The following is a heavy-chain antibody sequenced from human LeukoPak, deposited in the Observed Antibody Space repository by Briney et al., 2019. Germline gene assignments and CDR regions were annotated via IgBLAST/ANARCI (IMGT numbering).Heavy chain of an antibody. D-gene: IGHD6-19*01. J-gene: IGHJ5*02. CDR3: AREISSGWYFFWFDP. Sequence: GGSLRLSCAASGFTFSSYATHWVRQAPGKGLEWVAVISYDGSNKYYADSVKGRFTISRDNSKNTLYLQMNSLRAEDTAVYYCAREISSGWYFFWFDPWGQGTLVTVSS. CDR2: ISYDGSNK. CDR1: GFTFSSYA. V-gene: IGHV3-30*04.